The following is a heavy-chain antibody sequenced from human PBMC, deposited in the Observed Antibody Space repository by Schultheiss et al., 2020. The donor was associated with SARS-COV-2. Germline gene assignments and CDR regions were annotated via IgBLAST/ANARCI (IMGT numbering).Heavy chain of an antibody. CDR2: IYHSGST. V-gene: IGHV4-59*01. D-gene: IGHD1-1*01. Sequence: SETLSLTCTVSGGSISSYYWSWIRQPPGKGLEWIGYIYHSGSTYYNPSLKSRVTISVDTSKNQFSLKLSSVTAADTAVYYCARVPNHWNFDYWGQGTLVTVSS. CDR3: ARVPNHWNFDY. CDR1: GGSISSYY. J-gene: IGHJ4*02.